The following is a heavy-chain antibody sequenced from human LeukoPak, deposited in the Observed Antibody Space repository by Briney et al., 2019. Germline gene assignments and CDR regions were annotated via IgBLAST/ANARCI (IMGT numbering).Heavy chain of an antibody. J-gene: IGHJ5*02. CDR1: GDSVSSNSVT. Sequence: SQTFSLTCAISGDSVSSNSVTWNWIRQSPSRGLEWLGRTYYRSTWYNDYAVSVRGRITVDPDTSKNQFSLHLNSVTPEDTAVYYCARRLTQYDCFDPWGQGILVTVSS. D-gene: IGHD2-2*01. CDR2: TYYRSTWYN. V-gene: IGHV6-1*01. CDR3: ARRLTQYDCFDP.